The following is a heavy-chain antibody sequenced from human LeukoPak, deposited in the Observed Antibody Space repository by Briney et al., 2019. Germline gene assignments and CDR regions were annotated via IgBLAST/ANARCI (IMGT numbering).Heavy chain of an antibody. CDR2: ISSSSSYI. D-gene: IGHD6-13*01. CDR1: GLTFSSYS. J-gene: IGHJ4*02. Sequence: GGSLRLSCAASGLTFSSYSMNWVRQAPGKGLEWVSSISSSSSYIYYADSVKGRFTISRDNAKNSLYLQMNSLRAEDTAVYYCARDRARIAAAGTEDYWGQGTLVTVSS. CDR3: ARDRARIAAAGTEDY. V-gene: IGHV3-21*01.